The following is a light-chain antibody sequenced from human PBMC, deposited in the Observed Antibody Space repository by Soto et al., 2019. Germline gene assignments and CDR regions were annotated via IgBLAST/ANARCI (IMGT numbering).Light chain of an antibody. CDR3: QHYNSYSEA. CDR1: QTISSW. CDR2: NAS. J-gene: IGKJ1*01. V-gene: IGKV1-5*03. Sequence: DFQMTQSPSTLSGSVGDRVTITYRASQTISSWLAWYQQKPGKAPKLLIYNASTLKSGVPSRFSGSGSGTEFTLNISSLQPDDFATYYCQHYNSYSEAFGQGTKVERK.